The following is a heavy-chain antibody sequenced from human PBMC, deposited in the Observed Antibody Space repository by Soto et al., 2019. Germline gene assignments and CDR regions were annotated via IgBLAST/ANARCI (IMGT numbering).Heavy chain of an antibody. D-gene: IGHD3-9*01. Sequence: SGPKLVNHTQTLTLTCTFSGFSLSNSGVGVGWIRQPPGKALEWLALIYWDDDKRYSPSLKSRLTITKDTSKNQVVLTMTNMDPVDTATYYCAHSRDYDILTGYYWTYWGQGTLVTVSS. CDR3: AHSRDYDILTGYYWTY. CDR1: GFSLSNSGVG. CDR2: IYWDDDK. J-gene: IGHJ4*02. V-gene: IGHV2-5*02.